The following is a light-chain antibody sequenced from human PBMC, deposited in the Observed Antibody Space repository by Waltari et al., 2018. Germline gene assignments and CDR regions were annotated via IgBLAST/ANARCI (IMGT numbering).Light chain of an antibody. CDR2: STT. J-gene: IGLJ3*02. CDR3: GAWDDGVKEWV. Sequence: QSVLTQPPSASGTPGRRVTISCSGPIYNIGLNTVNWYQQFPGSAPKLLIFSTTQRPSGVPDRFSASKSGTSASLAINGLQAADEADYYCGAWDDGVKEWVFGGGTKLTVL. CDR1: IYNIGLNT. V-gene: IGLV1-44*01.